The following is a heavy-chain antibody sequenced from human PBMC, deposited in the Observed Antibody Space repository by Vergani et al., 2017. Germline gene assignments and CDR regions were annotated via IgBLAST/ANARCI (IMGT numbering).Heavy chain of an antibody. D-gene: IGHD2-21*02. CDR1: GYSFTSYW. CDR3: ARYKRGDSNQYYFDY. Sequence: EVQLVQSGAEVKKPGESLRISCKGSGYSFTSYWISWVRQMPGKGLVWMGRIDPSDSYTNYSPSFQAHVTISADKSISTAYLQWSSLKASDTAMYYCARYKRGDSNQYYFDYWGQGTLVTVSS. CDR2: IDPSDSYT. V-gene: IGHV5-10-1*03. J-gene: IGHJ4*02.